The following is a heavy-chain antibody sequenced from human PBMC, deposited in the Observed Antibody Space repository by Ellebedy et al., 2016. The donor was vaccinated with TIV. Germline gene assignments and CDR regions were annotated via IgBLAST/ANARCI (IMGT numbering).Heavy chain of an antibody. CDR2: ITSISGSI. J-gene: IGHJ6*02. CDR1: GFSFSIYN. CDR3: ARDGFSYGSGMDV. Sequence: PGGSLRLSCVASGFSFSIYNMNWVRQAPGRGLAWVASITSISGSIYYIDSVEGRFTISRDNAKNSLYLQMNSLRGEDTAVYYCARDGFSYGSGMDVWGQGTTVTVSS. V-gene: IGHV3-21*01. D-gene: IGHD5-18*01.